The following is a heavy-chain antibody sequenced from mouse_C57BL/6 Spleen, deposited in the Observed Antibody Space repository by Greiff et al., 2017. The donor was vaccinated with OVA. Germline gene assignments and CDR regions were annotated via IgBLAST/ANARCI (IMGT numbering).Heavy chain of an antibody. J-gene: IGHJ1*03. D-gene: IGHD1-1*01. CDR2: INPGSGGT. Sequence: QVQLQQSGAELVRPGTSVKVSCKASGYAFTNYLIEWVKQRPGQGLEWIGVINPGSGGTNYNEKFKGKATLTADKSSSTAYMQLSSLTSEDSAVYFCAREAHYYGSSLDVWGTGTTVTVAS. CDR1: GYAFTNYL. CDR3: AREAHYYGSSLDV. V-gene: IGHV1-54*01.